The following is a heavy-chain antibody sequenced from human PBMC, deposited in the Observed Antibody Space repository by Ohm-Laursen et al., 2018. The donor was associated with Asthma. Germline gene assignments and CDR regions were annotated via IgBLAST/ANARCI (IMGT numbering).Heavy chain of an antibody. CDR3: AREGYCSSTSCYGGYYYYGMDV. CDR2: INPNSGGT. J-gene: IGHJ6*02. CDR1: GYTFTSYD. V-gene: IGHV1-2*04. Sequence: ASVKVSCKASGYTFTSYDINWVRQAPGQGLEWMGWINPNSGGTNYAQKFQGWVTMTRDTSISTAYMELSRLRSDDTAVYYCAREGYCSSTSCYGGYYYYGMDVWGQGTTVTVSS. D-gene: IGHD2-2*01.